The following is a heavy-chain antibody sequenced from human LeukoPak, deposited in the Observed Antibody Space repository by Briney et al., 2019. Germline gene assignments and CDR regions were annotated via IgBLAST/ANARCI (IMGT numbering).Heavy chain of an antibody. V-gene: IGHV1-18*01. Sequence: GASVKVSCKASGYTFSSYGITWVRQAPGQGLEWMGWLSPYNGDTNYAQKLQDRVTMTTDTSPSTAYMELTSLRSDDSAVYYCARGGSGWSSDFWGQGTLVTVSS. D-gene: IGHD6-19*01. CDR2: LSPYNGDT. J-gene: IGHJ4*02. CDR3: ARGGSGWSSDF. CDR1: GYTFSSYG.